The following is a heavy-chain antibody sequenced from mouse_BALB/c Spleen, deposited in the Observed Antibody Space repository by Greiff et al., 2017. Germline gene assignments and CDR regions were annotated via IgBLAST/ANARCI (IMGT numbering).Heavy chain of an antibody. V-gene: IGHV2-9*02. CDR3: ARNSIYDGYYGAMDY. CDR2: IWAGGST. D-gene: IGHD2-3*01. Sequence: VQLQQSGPGLVQPSQSLSITCTVSGFSLTSYGVHWVRQPPGKGLEWLGVIWAGGSTNYNSALMSRLSISKDNSKSQVFLKMNSLQTDDTAMYYCARNSIYDGYYGAMDYWGQGTSVTVSS. J-gene: IGHJ4*01. CDR1: GFSLTSYG.